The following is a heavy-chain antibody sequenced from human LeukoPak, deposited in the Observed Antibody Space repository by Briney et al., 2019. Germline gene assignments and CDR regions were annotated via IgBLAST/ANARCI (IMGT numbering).Heavy chain of an antibody. CDR1: GGSISSNSYY. V-gene: IGHV4-39*01. D-gene: IGHD6-19*01. J-gene: IGHJ3*02. Sequence: SETLSLTWTVSGGSISSNSYYWGWIRQPPGKGLEWIGTIYYSGSTYYNPSLKSRVTISVDTSKNQFSLNLSSVTAADTAVYYCARHGSPHSSGWYYLGAFDIWGQGTMVTVSS. CDR3: ARHGSPHSSGWYYLGAFDI. CDR2: IYYSGST.